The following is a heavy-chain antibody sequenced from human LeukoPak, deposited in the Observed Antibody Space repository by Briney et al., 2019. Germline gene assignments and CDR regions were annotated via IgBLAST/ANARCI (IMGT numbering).Heavy chain of an antibody. D-gene: IGHD3-10*01. CDR1: GGSISSNY. V-gene: IGHV4-59*08. CDR2: IYYSGST. J-gene: IGHJ4*02. Sequence: SETLSLTCTVSGGSISSNYWSWIRQPPGKGLEWIGCIYYSGSTNYNPSLKSRVTISVDTSKNQFSLNLSSVTAADTAVYYCARHASAGSGRRAIDYWGQGTLVTVCS. CDR3: ARHASAGSGRRAIDY.